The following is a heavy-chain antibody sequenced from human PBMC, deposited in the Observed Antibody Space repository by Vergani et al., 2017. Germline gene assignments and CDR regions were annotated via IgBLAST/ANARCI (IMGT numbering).Heavy chain of an antibody. CDR3: ARKVIMCFDY. D-gene: IGHD2-21*01. Sequence: EVQLVESGGGVVRPGGSLRLSCAASGFTFGDYGMNWVCHAPGKGLEWVSGTNWNGGSTGYADSVKGRFTISRDNAKNSLYLQMNSLRAEDTAVYYCARKVIMCFDYWGQGTLVTVSS. J-gene: IGHJ4*02. V-gene: IGHV3-20*04. CDR1: GFTFGDYG. CDR2: TNWNGGST.